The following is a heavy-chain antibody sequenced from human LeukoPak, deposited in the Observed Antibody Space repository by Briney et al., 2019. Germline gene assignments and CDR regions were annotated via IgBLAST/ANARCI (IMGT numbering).Heavy chain of an antibody. Sequence: GGSLRLSCAASGFTFSSYAMHWVRQAPGKGLEWVAVISYDGSNKYYADSVKGRFTISRDNSKNTLYLQMNSLRAEDTAVYCCARGQWELLLVDYWGQGTLVTVSS. CDR2: ISYDGSNK. CDR3: ARGQWELLLVDY. D-gene: IGHD1-26*01. CDR1: GFTFSSYA. J-gene: IGHJ4*02. V-gene: IGHV3-30*04.